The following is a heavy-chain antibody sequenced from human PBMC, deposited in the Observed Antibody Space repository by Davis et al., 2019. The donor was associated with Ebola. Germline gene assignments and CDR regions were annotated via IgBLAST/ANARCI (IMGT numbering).Heavy chain of an antibody. CDR2: VYHSGST. D-gene: IGHD2-2*01. Sequence: MPSETLSLTCAVSGGSISSTNWWRWVRQPPGKGLEWIGEVYHSGSTNYNPSLKSRVTISVDKSKNQFSLKVSSVTAADTAVYYCARGGYCTTSSCYSGPYYYGMDVWGKGTTVTVSS. CDR3: ARGGYCTTSSCYSGPYYYGMDV. V-gene: IGHV4-4*02. J-gene: IGHJ6*04. CDR1: GGSISSTNW.